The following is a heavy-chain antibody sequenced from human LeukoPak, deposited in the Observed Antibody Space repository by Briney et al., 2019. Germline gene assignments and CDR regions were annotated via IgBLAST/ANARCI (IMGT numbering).Heavy chain of an antibody. V-gene: IGHV4-59*08. J-gene: IGHJ4*02. D-gene: IGHD5-18*01. CDR1: GGSISSYY. CDR2: IYYSGST. CDR3: ARHVGTAMDFDY. Sequence: SETLSHTRTLSGGSISSYYWSWIRPPPGKGLGWIGYIYYSGSTDYNPSLKSRVTISVDTSKNQFSLKLGSVTAADTAVYYCARHVGTAMDFDYWGQGTLVTVSS.